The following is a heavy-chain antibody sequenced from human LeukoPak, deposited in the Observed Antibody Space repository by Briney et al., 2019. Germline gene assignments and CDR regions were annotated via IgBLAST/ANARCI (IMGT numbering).Heavy chain of an antibody. CDR2: IYTSGST. J-gene: IGHJ3*02. CDR1: GGSISSYY. D-gene: IGHD5-12*01. Sequence: SETLSLTCTVSGGSISSYYWSWIRQPAGKGLEWIGRIYTSGSTNYNPSLKSRVTISVDKSKNQFSLKLSSVTAADTAVYYCARDLLVATDAFDIWGQGTMVTVSS. V-gene: IGHV4-4*07. CDR3: ARDLLVATDAFDI.